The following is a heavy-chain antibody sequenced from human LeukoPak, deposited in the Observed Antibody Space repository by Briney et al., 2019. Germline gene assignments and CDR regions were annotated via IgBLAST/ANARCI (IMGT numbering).Heavy chain of an antibody. CDR3: ATDLGYCSSTSCYSIG. CDR1: GYTFTSYG. D-gene: IGHD2-2*01. Sequence: ASVKVSCKASGYTFTSYGISWVRQAPGKGLEWMGGFDPEDGETIYAQKFQGRVTMTEDTSTDTAYMELSSLRSEDTAVYYCATDLGYCSSTSCYSIGWGQGTLVTVSS. J-gene: IGHJ4*02. V-gene: IGHV1-24*01. CDR2: FDPEDGET.